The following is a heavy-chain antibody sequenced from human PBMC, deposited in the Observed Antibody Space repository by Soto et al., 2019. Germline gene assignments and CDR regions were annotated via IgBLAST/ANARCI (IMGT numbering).Heavy chain of an antibody. D-gene: IGHD3-10*01. J-gene: IGHJ4*02. CDR1: GGTFSSYT. V-gene: IGHV1-69*02. Sequence: QVQLVQSGPEVKKPGSSVRVSCTASGGTFSSYTINWVRQVPGQGPEWMGRSIPMLGMSNYAQKFQGRVMRIEDKSTNTVYMELSSLRSEDTAIYYCATNYGSGSPPFDYWGQGTLVTVSS. CDR3: ATNYGSGSPPFDY. CDR2: SIPMLGMS.